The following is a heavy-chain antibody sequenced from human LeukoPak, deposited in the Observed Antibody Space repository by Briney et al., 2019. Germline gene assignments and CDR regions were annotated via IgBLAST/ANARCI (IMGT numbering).Heavy chain of an antibody. Sequence: GGSLRLSCAASGFTYSSYGMHWVRQAPGKGLEWVAFIRYDGSNQYYTDSVKGRFTISRDNSKNTLCLQMNSLRAEDMAVYYCAKDRPFDIWGQGTMVTVSS. J-gene: IGHJ3*02. CDR3: AKDRPFDI. CDR2: IRYDGSNQ. V-gene: IGHV3-30*02. CDR1: GFTYSSYG.